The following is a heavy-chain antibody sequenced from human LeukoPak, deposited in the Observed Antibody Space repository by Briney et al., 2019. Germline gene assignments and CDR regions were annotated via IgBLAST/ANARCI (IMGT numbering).Heavy chain of an antibody. CDR3: ARWENYDYVWGSYRLAD. V-gene: IGHV5-51*01. J-gene: IGHJ4*02. CDR2: IYPGGSDT. D-gene: IGHD3-16*02. CDR1: GYSFISYW. Sequence: GESLKISCKGSGYSFISYWICWVRQTPGKGLGWMGIIYPGGSDTRYSPSFQGQVTTSAEKSITTAYLQWSSLKASDTAMYYCARWENYDYVWGSYRLADWGQGSLVTVYS.